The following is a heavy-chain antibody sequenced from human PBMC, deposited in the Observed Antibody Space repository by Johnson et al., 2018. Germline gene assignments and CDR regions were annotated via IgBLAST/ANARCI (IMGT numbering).Heavy chain of an antibody. D-gene: IGHD2-2*02. CDR2: ISGSGGST. CDR3: AKALGYFSSTSGYNHHYYYGMDV. Sequence: VQLVESGGGLVQPGGSLRLSCAASGFTFSSYAMSWVRQAPGKGLEWVSAISGSGGSTYYADSVKGRFTISRDHSKNTLYLQMNSLRADDTAVYYCAKALGYFSSTSGYNHHYYYGMDVWGQGTTVTVSS. CDR1: GFTFSSYA. J-gene: IGHJ6*02. V-gene: IGHV3-23*04.